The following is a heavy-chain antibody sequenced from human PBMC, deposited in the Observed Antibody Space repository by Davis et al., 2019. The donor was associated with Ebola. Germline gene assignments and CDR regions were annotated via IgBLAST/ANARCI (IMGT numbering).Heavy chain of an antibody. CDR2: IYPGDSDT. J-gene: IGHJ4*02. CDR1: GYSFTSYW. D-gene: IGHD2-2*01. V-gene: IGHV5-51*01. Sequence: PGGSLRLSCKGSGYSFTSYWIGWVRQMPGKGLEWMGIIYPGDSDTRYSPSFQGQITISADKSISTAYLQWSSLKASDTAMYYCARRSYCSSTSCWVYWGQGTLVTVSS. CDR3: ARRSYCSSTSCWVY.